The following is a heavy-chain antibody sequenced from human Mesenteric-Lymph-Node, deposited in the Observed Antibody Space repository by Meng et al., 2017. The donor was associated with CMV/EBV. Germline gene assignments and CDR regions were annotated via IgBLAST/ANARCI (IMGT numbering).Heavy chain of an antibody. CDR2: ISGSGGST. Sequence: GESLKISCAASGFTFSSYAMHWVRQAPGKGLEWVSAISGSGGSTYYADSVKGRFTISRDNSKNTMYLQMNSLRAEDTAVYYCAKGIVVVPAAAGEYFQHWGQGTLVTVSS. D-gene: IGHD2-2*01. V-gene: IGHV3-23*01. CDR1: GFTFSSYA. J-gene: IGHJ1*01. CDR3: AKGIVVVPAAAGEYFQH.